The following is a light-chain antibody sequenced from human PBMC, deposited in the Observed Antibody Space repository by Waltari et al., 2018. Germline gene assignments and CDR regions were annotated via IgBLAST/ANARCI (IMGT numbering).Light chain of an antibody. CDR3: AAWDDSLSVSYV. CDR2: RDD. CDR1: NPNLGRNS. Sequence: QSVLTQPPSVSGTPGQTVTISCFGTNPNLGRNSVFWYQQLPGTAPKPLIYRDDQRPSGVPDRFSGSKSGTSASLAIRGLRSEDEADYYCAAWDDSLSVSYVFGSGTKVTV. J-gene: IGLJ1*01. V-gene: IGLV1-47*01.